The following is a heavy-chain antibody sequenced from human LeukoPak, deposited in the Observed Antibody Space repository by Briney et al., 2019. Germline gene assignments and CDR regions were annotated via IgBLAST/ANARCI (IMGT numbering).Heavy chain of an antibody. D-gene: IGHD6-19*01. J-gene: IGHJ4*02. V-gene: IGHV4-4*07. Sequence: SETLSLTCTVSDDSISSYYWSWIRQPAGKGLEWTGRIYVTGSTNYNPSLKSRVTISIDKSKNQFSLKLSSVTAADTAVYYCARAYSSGWYTTSLDYWGQGTLVTVSS. CDR1: DDSISSYY. CDR2: IYVTGST. CDR3: ARAYSSGWYTTSLDY.